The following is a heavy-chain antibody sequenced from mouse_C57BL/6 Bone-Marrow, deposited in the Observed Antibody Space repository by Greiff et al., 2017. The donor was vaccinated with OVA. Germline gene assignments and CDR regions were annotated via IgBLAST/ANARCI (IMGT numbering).Heavy chain of an antibody. D-gene: IGHD2-2*01. CDR2: IYPRSGNT. CDR1: GYTFTSYG. J-gene: IGHJ3*01. V-gene: IGHV1-81*01. CDR3: ARSGLPAWFAY. Sequence: VQRVESGAELARPGASVKLSCKASGYTFTSYGISWVKQRTGQGLEWIGEIYPRSGNTYYNEKFKGKATLTADKSSSTAYMELRSLTSEDSAVYFCARSGLPAWFAYWGQGTLVTVSA.